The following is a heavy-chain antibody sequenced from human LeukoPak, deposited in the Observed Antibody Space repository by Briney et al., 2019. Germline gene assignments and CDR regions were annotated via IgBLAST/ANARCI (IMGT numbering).Heavy chain of an antibody. V-gene: IGHV1-46*01. CDR1: GYTFSGYY. CDR2: INPSAGST. J-gene: IGHJ4*02. CDR3: ARDLRFGELSFLPFDY. D-gene: IGHD3-10*01. Sequence: AASVKVSCKASGYTFSGYYIHWVRQAPGQGLEWMGIINPSAGSTSYAQKFQGRVTLTRDMSTSTVYMEVSSLRSEDTAVYYCARDLRFGELSFLPFDYWGQGTLVTVSS.